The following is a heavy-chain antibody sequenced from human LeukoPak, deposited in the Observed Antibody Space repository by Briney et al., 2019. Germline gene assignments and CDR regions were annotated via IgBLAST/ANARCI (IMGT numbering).Heavy chain of an antibody. CDR3: ARMRCRSTSCYTGGPYYYYMDV. V-gene: IGHV4-34*01. D-gene: IGHD2-2*02. J-gene: IGHJ6*03. Sequence: GEINHSGRTNYNPSLKSRVTISVDTSKNQFSLKLSSVTAADTAVYYCARMRCRSTSCYTGGPYYYYMDVWGKGTTLTVSS. CDR2: INHSGRT.